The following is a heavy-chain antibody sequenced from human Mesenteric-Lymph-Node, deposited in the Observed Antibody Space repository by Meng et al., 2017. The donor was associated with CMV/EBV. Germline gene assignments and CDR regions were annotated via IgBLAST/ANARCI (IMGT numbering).Heavy chain of an antibody. CDR2: IYPGDSDT. CDR3: ARRNNYGGGWFDP. D-gene: IGHD4-23*01. V-gene: IGHV5-51*01. CDR1: GYSLTSYW. J-gene: IGHJ5*02. Sequence: GSGYSLTSYWIGWVRQMPGKGLEWMGMIYPGDSDTIYSPSFQGQVTISADKSISTAYLQWSSLKASDTAMYYCARRNNYGGGWFDPWGQGTLVTVSS.